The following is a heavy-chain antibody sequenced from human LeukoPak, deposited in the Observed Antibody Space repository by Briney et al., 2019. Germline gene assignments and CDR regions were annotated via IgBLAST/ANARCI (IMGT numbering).Heavy chain of an antibody. V-gene: IGHV1-18*01. Sequence: GSVKVSCKASGYTFTSYGISWVRQAPGQGLEWMGWISAYNGNTNYAQKFQGRVTMTRDTSISTAYMELSRLRSDDTAVYYCARDSGPAAIGSDWYFDLWGRGTLVTVSS. CDR2: ISAYNGNT. CDR1: GYTFTSYG. CDR3: ARDSGPAAIGSDWYFDL. D-gene: IGHD2-2*01. J-gene: IGHJ2*01.